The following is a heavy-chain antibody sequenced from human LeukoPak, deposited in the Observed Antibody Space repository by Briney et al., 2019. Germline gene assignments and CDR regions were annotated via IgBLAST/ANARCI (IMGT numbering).Heavy chain of an antibody. V-gene: IGHV4-4*02. CDR2: IYHSGST. J-gene: IGHJ4*02. CDR1: GVSISSSNW. CDR3: AIATDVDIVATTFDY. Sequence: SGTLSLTCAVSGVSISSSNWWSWVRQPPEKGLEWIGEIYHSGSTNYNPSLKSRVTISVDKSKNQFSLKLSSLCAAGTAVYYCAIATDVDIVATTFDYWGQGTLVTVSS. D-gene: IGHD5-12*01.